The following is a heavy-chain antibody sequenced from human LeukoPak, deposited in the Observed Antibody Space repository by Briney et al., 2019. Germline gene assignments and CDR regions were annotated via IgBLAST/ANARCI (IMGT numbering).Heavy chain of an antibody. CDR2: ITGDGGST. J-gene: IGHJ5*02. CDR3: AKDFYGGTSDGRGS. V-gene: IGHV3-43*02. Sequence: GGSLRLSCAASGFIFDDYVMHWFRHAPGKGLEWVSLITGDGGSTYYADSVRGRFTISRDNSKNSLYLQMNSLRTEDTALYHCAKDFYGGTSDGRGSWGQGTLVTVSS. D-gene: IGHD4-23*01. CDR1: GFIFDDYV.